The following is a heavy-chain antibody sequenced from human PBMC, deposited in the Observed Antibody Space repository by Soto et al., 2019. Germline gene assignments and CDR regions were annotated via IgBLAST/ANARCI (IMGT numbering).Heavy chain of an antibody. CDR2: ICGSEST. V-gene: IGHV4-4*07. CDR1: GGAIGNDC. D-gene: IGHD3-22*01. J-gene: IGHJ4*02. CDR3: AREYWESSGLYHFDY. Sequence: PSETLSLTCTVSGGAIGNDCWSWIRQPAGKGLEWIGRICGSESTTHKPSLGSRVTMSKDTSKNQVALKLSSVTAADTAVYYCAREYWESSGLYHFDYWGQGTRVTVSS.